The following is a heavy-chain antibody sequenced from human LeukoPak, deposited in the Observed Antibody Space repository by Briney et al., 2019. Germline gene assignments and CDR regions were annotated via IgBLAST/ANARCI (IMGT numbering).Heavy chain of an antibody. J-gene: IGHJ4*02. Sequence: SVKVSCKASGGTFSSYAISWVRQAPGQGLEWMGGIIPIFGTANYAQKFQGRVTITADKSTSTAYMELSSLRSEGTAVYYCASPPSVVPAAEYYFDYWGQGTLVTVSS. CDR2: IIPIFGTA. CDR3: ASPPSVVPAAEYYFDY. D-gene: IGHD2-2*01. V-gene: IGHV1-69*06. CDR1: GGTFSSYA.